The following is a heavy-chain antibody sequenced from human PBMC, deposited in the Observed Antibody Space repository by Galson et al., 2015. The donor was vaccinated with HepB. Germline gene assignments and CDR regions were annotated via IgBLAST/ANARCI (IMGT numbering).Heavy chain of an antibody. D-gene: IGHD4/OR15-4a*01. CDR3: ATTKFGSGAYWTFDI. CDR1: DSTFSSYT. J-gene: IGHJ3*02. CDR2: ISTNGVTI. Sequence: SLRLSCAASDSTFSSYTMNWVRQTPGKGLQWVSYISTNGVTIHYADSVKGRLTIARDNAKNTMWLQMNSLRAEDTAVYYCATTKFGSGAYWTFDIWGQGTLVTVSS. V-gene: IGHV3-48*04.